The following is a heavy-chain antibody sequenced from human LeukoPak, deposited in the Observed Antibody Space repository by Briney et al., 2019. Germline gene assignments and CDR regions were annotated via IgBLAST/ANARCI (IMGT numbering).Heavy chain of an antibody. V-gene: IGHV3-21*01. Sequence: GALRLSCAASGFTFSSYSMNWVRQAPGKGLEWVSSISSSSSYIYYADSVKGRFTISRDNAKNSLYLQMNSLRAEDTAVYYCAKDNWSGIDYWGQGTLVTVSS. CDR3: AKDNWSGIDY. CDR2: ISSSSSYI. CDR1: GFTFSSYS. J-gene: IGHJ4*02. D-gene: IGHD3-3*01.